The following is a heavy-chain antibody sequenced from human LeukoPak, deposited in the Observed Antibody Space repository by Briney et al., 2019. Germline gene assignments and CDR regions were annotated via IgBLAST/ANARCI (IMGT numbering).Heavy chain of an antibody. Sequence: GGSLRLSCAASGFTFSSHAMSWVSQAPGKGLEWVSAINGSGSSTYYADSVKGRVSISRDNSKNTLYLQMNSLRVEDTALYYCARDFWDDFEYFDLWGRGTLVTVSS. CDR3: ARDFWDDFEYFDL. J-gene: IGHJ2*01. CDR2: INGSGSST. D-gene: IGHD3-3*01. CDR1: GFTFSSHA. V-gene: IGHV3-23*01.